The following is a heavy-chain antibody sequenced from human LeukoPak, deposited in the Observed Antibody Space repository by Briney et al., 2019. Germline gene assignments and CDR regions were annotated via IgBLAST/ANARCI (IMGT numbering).Heavy chain of an antibody. CDR3: VREGQGRPLRGLWYFDL. Sequence: GGSLRLSCAASGFTVSTNYMSWVRQAPGKGLEWVSVIYSGGSTYYADSVKGRFTISRDNSKNTLYLQMDSLRADDTAVYYCVREGQGRPLRGLWYFDLWGRGTLVTVSS. CDR2: IYSGGST. CDR1: GFTVSTNY. D-gene: IGHD4-17*01. J-gene: IGHJ2*01. V-gene: IGHV3-66*01.